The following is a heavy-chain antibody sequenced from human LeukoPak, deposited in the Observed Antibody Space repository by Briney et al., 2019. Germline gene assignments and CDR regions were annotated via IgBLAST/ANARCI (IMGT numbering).Heavy chain of an antibody. D-gene: IGHD5-24*01. J-gene: IGHJ4*02. CDR3: AREEGGYNYAF. CDR1: GYSFTSYW. V-gene: IGHV5-51*01. Sequence: GESLKISCKTSGYSFTSYWIAWVRQILGKGLEWVGIINPADSDTRYSLSLQGQVTISADRSISTAYLQWSSLKASDTAIYYCAREEGGYNYAFWGQGTLVSVSS. CDR2: INPADSDT.